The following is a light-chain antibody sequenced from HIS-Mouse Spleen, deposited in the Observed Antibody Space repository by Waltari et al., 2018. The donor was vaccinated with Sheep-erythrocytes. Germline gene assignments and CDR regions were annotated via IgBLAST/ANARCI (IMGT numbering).Light chain of an antibody. J-gene: IGLJ1*01. CDR1: KLGDKY. CDR2: QDS. CDR3: QAWDSSTYV. Sequence: SYELTQPPSVSVSPGQTASITCSGDKLGDKYACWYQQKPGQSPVLVIYQDSKRPSGIPERFSGSNSGNPATLTIGGTQAMDEADYYCQAWDSSTYVFGTGTKVTVL. V-gene: IGLV3-1*01.